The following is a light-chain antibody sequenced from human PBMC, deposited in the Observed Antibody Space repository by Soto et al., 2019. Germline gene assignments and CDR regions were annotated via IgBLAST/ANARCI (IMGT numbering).Light chain of an antibody. J-gene: IGKJ1*01. CDR1: QSIGTW. CDR2: DAS. Sequence: DIQMTQSPSTLSASVGDRVTITCRAGQSIGTWLAWYQQKSGKAPRLLISDASSFESGVPSRFSGSGSGTEFTLTISSLQPDDFATYYCQQYSTYSVTFGQGTKVDI. V-gene: IGKV1-5*01. CDR3: QQYSTYSVT.